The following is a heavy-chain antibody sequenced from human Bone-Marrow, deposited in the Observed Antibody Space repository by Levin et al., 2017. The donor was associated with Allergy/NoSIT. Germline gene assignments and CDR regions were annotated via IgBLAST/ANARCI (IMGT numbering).Heavy chain of an antibody. CDR1: GFTFSTYG. V-gene: IGHV3-30*18. D-gene: IGHD2-2*01. Sequence: GESLKISCAASGFTFSTYGMHWVRQAPGKGLEWVAFISYDGGKKYYADSVKGRITISRDTSENTLSLQLNSLRAEDTAVYYCAKDRIDHCAATTCYSAFDVWGQGTMVAVSS. CDR2: ISYDGGKK. CDR3: AKDRIDHCAATTCYSAFDV. J-gene: IGHJ3*01.